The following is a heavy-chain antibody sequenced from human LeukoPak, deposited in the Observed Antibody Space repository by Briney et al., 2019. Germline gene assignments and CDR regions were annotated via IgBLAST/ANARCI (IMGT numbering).Heavy chain of an antibody. CDR3: AKAGGYCSSTSCLYYYYGMDV. J-gene: IGHJ6*02. Sequence: PGGSLRLSCAASGFTFTSYWMHWVRQAPGKGLEWVSAISGSGGSTYYADSVKGRFTISRDNSKNTLYLQMNSLRAEDTAVYYCAKAGGYCSSTSCLYYYYGMDVWGQGTTVTVSS. V-gene: IGHV3-23*01. D-gene: IGHD2-2*01. CDR2: ISGSGGST. CDR1: GFTFTSYW.